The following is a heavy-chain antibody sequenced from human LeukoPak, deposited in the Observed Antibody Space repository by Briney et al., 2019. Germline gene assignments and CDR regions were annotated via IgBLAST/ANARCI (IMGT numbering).Heavy chain of an antibody. CDR2: IWYDGSNK. CDR1: GFTFSSYG. D-gene: IGHD3-3*01. V-gene: IGHV3-33*01. J-gene: IGHJ6*02. CDR3: AREGTIFGVDYYYYGMDV. Sequence: PGGSLRLSCAASGFTFSSYGMHWVRQAPGKGVEWVAVIWYDGSNKYYADSVKGRFTISRDNSKNTLYLQMNSLRAEDTAVYYCAREGTIFGVDYYYYGMDVWGQGTTVTVSS.